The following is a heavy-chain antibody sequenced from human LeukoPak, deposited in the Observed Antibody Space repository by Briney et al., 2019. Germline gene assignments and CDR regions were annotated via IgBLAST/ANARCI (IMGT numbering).Heavy chain of an antibody. CDR3: ARANFLYCSSTTCLFDY. Sequence: ASVKVSCKASGYTFTDYYMHWVRQAPGQGFKWMGWINPNDGDTNYAQKFQGRVTMTRDTSISTAHMEVSRLRSDDTAVYYCARANFLYCSSTTCLFDYWGQRTLVTVSS. CDR1: GYTFTDYY. CDR2: INPNDGDT. J-gene: IGHJ4*02. D-gene: IGHD2-2*01. V-gene: IGHV1-2*02.